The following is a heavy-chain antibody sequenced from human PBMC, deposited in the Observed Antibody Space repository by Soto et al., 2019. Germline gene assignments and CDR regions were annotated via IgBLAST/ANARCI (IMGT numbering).Heavy chain of an antibody. J-gene: IGHJ6*02. CDR1: GYTFTKYG. D-gene: IGHD2-2*02. Sequence: QEQLVQSGGEVKKPGASVRVSCKASGYTFTKYGITWVRQAPGQGLEWMGWIGVYNGKTNYARKLQGRVIMTADTSASTAYMELRSCRSDDTAVYYCSRARYCTSPSCYNHYYYGMDIWGQGTTVSVSS. CDR3: SRARYCTSPSCYNHYYYGMDI. CDR2: IGVYNGKT. V-gene: IGHV1-18*04.